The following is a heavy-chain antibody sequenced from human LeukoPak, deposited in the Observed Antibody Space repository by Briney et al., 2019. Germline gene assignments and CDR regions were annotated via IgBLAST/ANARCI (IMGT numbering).Heavy chain of an antibody. D-gene: IGHD5-18*01. CDR1: GFTFSDYY. CDR2: ISSSGSTI. J-gene: IGHJ4*02. V-gene: IGHV3-11*01. Sequence: KPGGSLRLSCAASGFTFSDYYMSWIRQAPGKGLEWVSYISSSGSTIYYADSVKGRFTISRDNAKNSLYLQMNSLRAEDTAVYYWATSYSYGQPDFDYWGQGTLVTVSS. CDR3: ATSYSYGQPDFDY.